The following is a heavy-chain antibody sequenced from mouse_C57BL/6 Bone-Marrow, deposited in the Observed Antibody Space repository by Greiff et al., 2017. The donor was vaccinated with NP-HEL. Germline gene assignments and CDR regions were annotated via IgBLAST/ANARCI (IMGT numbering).Heavy chain of an antibody. CDR1: GYTFTSYG. CDR2: IYPRSGNT. CDR3: AREYYGSSYCY. J-gene: IGHJ2*01. D-gene: IGHD1-1*01. V-gene: IGHV1-81*01. Sequence: VQLKESGAELARPGASVKLSCKASGYTFTSYGISWVKQRTGQGLEWIGEIYPRSGNTYYNEKFKGKATLTADKSSSTAYMELRSLTSEDSAVYFCAREYYGSSYCYWGQGTTLTVSS.